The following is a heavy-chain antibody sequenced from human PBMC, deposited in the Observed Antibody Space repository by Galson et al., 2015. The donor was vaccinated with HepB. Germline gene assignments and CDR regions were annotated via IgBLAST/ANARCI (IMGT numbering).Heavy chain of an antibody. D-gene: IGHD2-8*01. Sequence: SLRLSCAASGFTFSNYAMSWVRQTPGKGLEWVSTISDSGDSTIYLIGPVKGRFTISRDNAKNTLYLQMNSLRAEDTAVYYCAKGTRPYCTSGVCYPLDYWGQGALVTVFS. CDR3: AKGTRPYCTSGVCYPLDY. J-gene: IGHJ4*02. V-gene: IGHV3-23*01. CDR2: ISDSGDST. CDR1: GFTFSNYA.